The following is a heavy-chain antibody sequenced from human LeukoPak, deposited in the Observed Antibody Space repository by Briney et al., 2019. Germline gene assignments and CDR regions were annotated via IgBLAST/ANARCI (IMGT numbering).Heavy chain of an antibody. V-gene: IGHV4-4*07. CDR3: ARDDRSWVPNWFDP. CDR1: GGSISSYY. D-gene: IGHD3-16*01. J-gene: IGHJ5*02. Sequence: SETLSLTCTVSGGSISSYYWSWIRQPAGKGLEWIGRIYTSGSTNYNPSLKSRVTTSVDTSKNQFSLKLSSVTAADTAVYYCARDDRSWVPNWFDPWGQGTLVTVSS. CDR2: IYTSGST.